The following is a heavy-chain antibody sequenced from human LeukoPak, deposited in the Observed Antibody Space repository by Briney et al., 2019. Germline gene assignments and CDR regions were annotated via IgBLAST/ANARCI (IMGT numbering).Heavy chain of an antibody. D-gene: IGHD6-19*01. V-gene: IGHV3-66*02. CDR2: TYSGGST. CDR1: GFTVSSNY. CDR3: ARAAVAVDWFDP. Sequence: GGSLRLSCAASGFTVSSNYMSWVRQAPGKGLEWVSVTYSGGSTYYADSVKGRFTISRDNSKNTLYLQMNSLRAEDTAVYYCARAAVAVDWFDPWGQGTLVTVSS. J-gene: IGHJ5*02.